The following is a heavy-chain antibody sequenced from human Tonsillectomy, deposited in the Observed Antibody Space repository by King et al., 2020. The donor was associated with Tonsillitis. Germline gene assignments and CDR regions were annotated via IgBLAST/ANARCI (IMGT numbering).Heavy chain of an antibody. V-gene: IGHV3-23*04. D-gene: IGHD5-24*01. Sequence: VQLVESGGGLVQPGGSLRLSCAASGFTFSSYVMSWVRQAPGKGLEWVSAISGSGGLTYYADSGKGRFSISRDNSKNTLYLQMNSLRAEDTAVYYCAKDVREETAIMTRGYVDLWGRGTLVTVSS. CDR3: AKDVREETAIMTRGYVDL. J-gene: IGHJ2*01. CDR1: GFTFSSYV. CDR2: ISGSGGLT.